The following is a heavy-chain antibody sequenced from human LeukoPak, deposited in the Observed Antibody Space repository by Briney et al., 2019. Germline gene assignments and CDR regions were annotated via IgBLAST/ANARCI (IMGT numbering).Heavy chain of an antibody. Sequence: PGGSLRLSCAASGFTFSSYSMNWVRQAPGKGLEWVSSISSSSYIYYADSVKGRFTISRDNAKNSLYLQMNSLRAEDTAVYYCARDMIAAAGNLFDYWGQGTLVTVSS. CDR1: GFTFSSYS. J-gene: IGHJ4*02. CDR2: ISSSSYI. V-gene: IGHV3-21*01. D-gene: IGHD6-13*01. CDR3: ARDMIAAAGNLFDY.